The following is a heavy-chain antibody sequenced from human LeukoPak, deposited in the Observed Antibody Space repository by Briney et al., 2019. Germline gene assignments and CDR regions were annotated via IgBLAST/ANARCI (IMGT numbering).Heavy chain of an antibody. Sequence: ASVKVSCKASGYTFTNYALSWVRQAPGQGLEWMGWISAYNGYTNYAQKLQGRVTMTTDTSTTTAYMELRSLRSDDTAVYYCATDLPYDSSGYLDYWGQGTLVTVSS. D-gene: IGHD3-22*01. CDR1: GYTFTNYA. V-gene: IGHV1-18*01. J-gene: IGHJ4*02. CDR2: ISAYNGYT. CDR3: ATDLPYDSSGYLDY.